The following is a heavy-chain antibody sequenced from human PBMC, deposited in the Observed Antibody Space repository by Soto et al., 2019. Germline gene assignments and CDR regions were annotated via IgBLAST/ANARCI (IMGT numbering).Heavy chain of an antibody. CDR1: GFTFSSYA. Sequence: PGGSLRLSCAASGFTFSSYAMSWVRQAPGKGLEWVSAISGSGGSTYYADSVKGRFTISRDNSKNTLYLQMNSLRAEDTAVYYCAKGAVRDGHNYYYYYGMDVWGQGTTVTVS. CDR2: ISGSGGST. J-gene: IGHJ6*02. D-gene: IGHD6-19*01. CDR3: AKGAVRDGHNYYYYYGMDV. V-gene: IGHV3-23*01.